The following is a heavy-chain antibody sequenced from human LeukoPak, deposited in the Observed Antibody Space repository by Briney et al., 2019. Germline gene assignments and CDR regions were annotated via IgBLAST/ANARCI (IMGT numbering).Heavy chain of an antibody. D-gene: IGHD3-3*01. J-gene: IGHJ4*02. Sequence: PSETLSLTCAVYGGSFSGYYWSWIRQPPGKGLEWIGEINHSGSTNYNPSLKSRVTISVDRSKNQFSLKLSSVTAADTAVYYCAREGTIFGVVDHWGQGTLVTVTS. CDR3: AREGTIFGVVDH. V-gene: IGHV4-34*01. CDR2: INHSGST. CDR1: GGSFSGYY.